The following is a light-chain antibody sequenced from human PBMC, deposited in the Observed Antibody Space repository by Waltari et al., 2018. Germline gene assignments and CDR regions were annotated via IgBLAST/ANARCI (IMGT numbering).Light chain of an antibody. CDR3: QSYDSRQTAV. J-gene: IGLJ3*02. Sequence: QSVLTQPPSVSGAPGQSVTIPCTGTSSNIGAGFDVPWYQQLPGGAPKLLIYAYSNRPSGVPDRFYGSKSGTSASLAINGIQSEDEADYYCQSYDSRQTAVFGGGTKLTVL. V-gene: IGLV1-40*01. CDR2: AYS. CDR1: SSNIGAGFD.